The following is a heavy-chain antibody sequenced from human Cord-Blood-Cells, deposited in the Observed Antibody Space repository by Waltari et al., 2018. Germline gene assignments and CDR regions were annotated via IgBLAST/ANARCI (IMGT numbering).Heavy chain of an antibody. CDR3: ARVKGVCSSTSCYFDY. D-gene: IGHD2-2*01. CDR1: GYTFTGYY. J-gene: IGHJ4*02. V-gene: IGHV1-2*04. CDR2: INPNSGGT. Sequence: QVQLVQSGPEVKKPGASVKVSCKASGYTFTGYYMHWVRQAPGQGLEWMGWINPNSGGTNYAQKFQGWVTMTRDTSISTAYMELSRLRSDDTAVYYCARVKGVCSSTSCYFDYWGQGTLVTVSS.